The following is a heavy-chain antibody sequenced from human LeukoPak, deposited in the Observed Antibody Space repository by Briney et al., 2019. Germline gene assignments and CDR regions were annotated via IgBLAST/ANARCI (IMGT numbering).Heavy chain of an antibody. V-gene: IGHV1-8*01. D-gene: IGHD3-3*01. Sequence: ASVKVSCKASGYTFTSYDINWVRQATGQGLEWMGWMNPNSGNTGYAQKFQGRVTMTRNTSISTAYMELSSLRSEDTAVYYCAAYEFWSGYYSDYWGQGTLVTVSS. CDR2: MNPNSGNT. J-gene: IGHJ4*02. CDR3: AAYEFWSGYYSDY. CDR1: GYTFTSYD.